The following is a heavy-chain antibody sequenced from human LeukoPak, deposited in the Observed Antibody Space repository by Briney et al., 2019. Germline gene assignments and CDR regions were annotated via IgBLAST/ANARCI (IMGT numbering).Heavy chain of an antibody. CDR3: ARENDYGDYDHYYYYMDV. Sequence: SETLSLTCAVYGGSFSSYYWGWIRQPPGKGLEWIGCIYYSGSTYYNPSLKSRVTISVDTSKNQFSLKLSSVTAADTAVYYCARENDYGDYDHYYYYMDVWGKGTTVTVSS. J-gene: IGHJ6*03. D-gene: IGHD4-17*01. CDR2: IYYSGST. V-gene: IGHV4-39*07. CDR1: GGSFSSYY.